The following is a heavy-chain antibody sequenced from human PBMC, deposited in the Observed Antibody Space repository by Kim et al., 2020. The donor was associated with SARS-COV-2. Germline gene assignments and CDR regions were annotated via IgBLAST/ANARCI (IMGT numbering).Heavy chain of an antibody. J-gene: IGHJ6*02. Sequence: ASVKVSCKASGYTFTSYYMHWVRQAPGQGLEWMGIINPSGGSTSYAQKFQGRVTMTRDTSTSTVYMELSSLRSEDTAVYYCARYCSSTSCYGSDYYYGMDVCGQGTTVTVSS. CDR2: INPSGGST. D-gene: IGHD2-2*01. CDR1: GYTFTSYY. V-gene: IGHV1-46*01. CDR3: ARYCSSTSCYGSDYYYGMDV.